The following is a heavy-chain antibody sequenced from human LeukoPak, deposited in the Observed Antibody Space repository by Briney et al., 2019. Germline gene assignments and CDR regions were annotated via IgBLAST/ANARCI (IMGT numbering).Heavy chain of an antibody. CDR1: GGSISSGDYY. Sequence: PSETLSLTCTVSGGSISSGDYYWSWIRQPPGKGLEWVGYIYYSGIAYYNPSLKSRVTLSIDTSKNQFSLKLTSVTAADTAVFYCARVDSSGLPVDYWGQGTLVTVSS. V-gene: IGHV4-30-4*08. CDR3: ARVDSSGLPVDY. D-gene: IGHD3-22*01. CDR2: IYYSGIA. J-gene: IGHJ4*02.